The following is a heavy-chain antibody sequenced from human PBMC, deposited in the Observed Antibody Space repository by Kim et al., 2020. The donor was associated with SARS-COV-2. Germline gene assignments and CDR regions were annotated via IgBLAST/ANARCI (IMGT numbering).Heavy chain of an antibody. D-gene: IGHD3-3*01. V-gene: IGHV4-34*01. CDR2: INHSGST. J-gene: IGHJ6*02. CDR3: ARAPDFWSGYYPKLGYYYGMDV. CDR1: GGSFSGYY. Sequence: SETLSLTCAVYGGSFSGYYWSWIRQPPGKGLEWIGEINHSGSTNYNPSLKSRVTISVDTSKNQFSLKLSSVTAADTAVYYCARAPDFWSGYYPKLGYYYGMDVWGQGTTVTVSS.